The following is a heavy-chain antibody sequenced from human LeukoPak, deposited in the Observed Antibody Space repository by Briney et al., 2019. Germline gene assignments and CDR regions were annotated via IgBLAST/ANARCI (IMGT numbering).Heavy chain of an antibody. CDR2: ISSNGGST. CDR3: ARVGHGSSWTGAFDI. D-gene: IGHD6-13*01. Sequence: GGSLRLSCAASGFTFSSYWMSWVRQAPGKGLEYVSAISSNGGSTYYANSVKGRFTISRDNSKNTLYLQMGSLRAEDMAVYYCARVGHGSSWTGAFDIWGQGTMVTVSS. J-gene: IGHJ3*02. CDR1: GFTFSSYW. V-gene: IGHV3-64*01.